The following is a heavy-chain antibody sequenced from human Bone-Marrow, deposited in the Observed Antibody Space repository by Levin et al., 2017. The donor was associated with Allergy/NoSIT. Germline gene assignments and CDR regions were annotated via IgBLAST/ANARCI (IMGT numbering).Heavy chain of an antibody. V-gene: IGHV3-7*01. CDR1: GFPFSNYW. J-gene: IGHJ4*02. Sequence: PGGSLRLSCVASGFPFSNYWMSWVRQAPGKGLEWVANIKERGSEKHYLDSVKGRFTISRDDAKNSLFLQMNNLTVEDTAVYYCSRDGLGAADTWNDSWGQGTLVTVSS. D-gene: IGHD6-13*01. CDR3: SRDGLGAADTWNDS. CDR2: IKERGSEK.